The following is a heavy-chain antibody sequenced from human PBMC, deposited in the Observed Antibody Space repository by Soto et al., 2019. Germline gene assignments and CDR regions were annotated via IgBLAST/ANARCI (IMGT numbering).Heavy chain of an antibody. CDR3: ARARLRAVYAFDI. D-gene: IGHD5-12*01. CDR1: GGSVSSGAYY. V-gene: IGHV4-31*03. J-gene: IGHJ3*02. Sequence: QVQLQESDAGLVKASQTLSLTCTVSGGSVSSGAYYWTWIRQRPGKGLEWIGYIYYSGSTYYNPSITSRLSISLDTSKNQFSLRLSSVTAADTAMYYCARARLRAVYAFDIWGQGTMVTVSS. CDR2: IYYSGST.